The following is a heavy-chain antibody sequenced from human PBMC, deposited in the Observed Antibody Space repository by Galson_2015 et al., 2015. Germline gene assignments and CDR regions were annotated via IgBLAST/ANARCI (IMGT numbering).Heavy chain of an antibody. CDR1: GYSFTSYW. CDR3: ARREAYYYYMDV. J-gene: IGHJ6*03. D-gene: IGHD1-26*01. CDR2: IDPSDSYT. V-gene: IGHV5-10-1*04. Sequence: QSGAEVKKPGESLRISCKGSGYSFTSYWISWVRQMPGKGLEWMGRIDPSDSYTNYSPSFQGQVTISADKSISTAYLQWSSLKASDTAMYYCARREAYYYYMDVWGKGTTVTVSS.